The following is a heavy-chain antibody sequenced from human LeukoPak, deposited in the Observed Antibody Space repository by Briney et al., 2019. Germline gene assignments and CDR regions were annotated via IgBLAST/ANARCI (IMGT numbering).Heavy chain of an antibody. D-gene: IGHD4-11*01. CDR3: ARLPTVTDLVNFDY. V-gene: IGHV1-18*01. J-gene: IGHJ4*02. CDR1: GYTFTSYG. CDR2: ISAYNGNT. Sequence: GASVKVSCKASGYTFTSYGISWVRQAPGQGLEWMGWISAYNGNTNYAQKLQGRVTMTTDTSTSTAYMELSSLRSEDTAVYYCARLPTVTDLVNFDYWGQGTLSPSPQ.